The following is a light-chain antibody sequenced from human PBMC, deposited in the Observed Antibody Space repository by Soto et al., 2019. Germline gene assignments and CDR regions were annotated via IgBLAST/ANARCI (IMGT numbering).Light chain of an antibody. CDR3: QQYGSSGT. J-gene: IGKJ1*01. V-gene: IGKV3-20*01. Sequence: EIVMTQSPATLSVSPGERATLSCRASQSVNIYLAWYQQKPGQAPRLLIFGASSRATGIPARFSGSGSGTDFTLTISRLEPEDLAVYYCQQYGSSGTFGQGTKVDIK. CDR2: GAS. CDR1: QSVNIY.